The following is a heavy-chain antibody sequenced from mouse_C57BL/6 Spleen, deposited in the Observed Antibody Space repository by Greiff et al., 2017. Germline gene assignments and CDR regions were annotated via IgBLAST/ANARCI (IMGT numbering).Heavy chain of an antibody. J-gene: IGHJ1*03. Sequence: EVQLQQSGPELVKPGASVKIPCKASGYTFTDYNMDWVKQSHGKSLEWIGDINPNNGGTIYNQKFKGKATLTVDKSSSTAYMELRSLTSEDTAVYYCARHDYGGRYFDVWGTGTTVTVSS. CDR2: INPNNGGT. CDR1: GYTFTDYN. D-gene: IGHD2-4*01. V-gene: IGHV1-18*01. CDR3: ARHDYGGRYFDV.